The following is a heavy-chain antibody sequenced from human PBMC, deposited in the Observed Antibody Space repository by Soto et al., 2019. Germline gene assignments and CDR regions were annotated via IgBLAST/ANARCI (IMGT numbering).Heavy chain of an antibody. V-gene: IGHV1-2*04. J-gene: IGHJ5*02. CDR3: ARERDGYNFTNWFDP. Sequence: GTSVKLSCEACGDSFTGYYMHWVRQAPRQGLEWMGWINPNSGGTNYAQKFQGWVTMTRDTSISTAYMELSRLRSDDTAVYYCARERDGYNFTNWFDPWGQGTLVTVSS. CDR1: GDSFTGYY. CDR2: INPNSGGT. D-gene: IGHD5-12*01.